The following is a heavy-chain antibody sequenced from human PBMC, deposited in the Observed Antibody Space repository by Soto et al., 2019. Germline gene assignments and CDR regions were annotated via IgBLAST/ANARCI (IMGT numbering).Heavy chain of an antibody. CDR1: GYTFTSYD. J-gene: IGHJ6*02. V-gene: IGHV1-8*01. Sequence: QVQLVQSGAEVKKPGASVKVSCKASGYTFTSYDINWVRQATGQGLEWMGWMNPNSGNTGYAQKFQGRVTMTRNTTLSTAYMELSSLRSEDTAVYYCAREREVTSGNYYYGMDVWGQGTTVTVSS. D-gene: IGHD2-21*02. CDR2: MNPNSGNT. CDR3: AREREVTSGNYYYGMDV.